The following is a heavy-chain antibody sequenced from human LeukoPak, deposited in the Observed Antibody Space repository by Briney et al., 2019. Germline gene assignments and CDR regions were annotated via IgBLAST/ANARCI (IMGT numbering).Heavy chain of an antibody. CDR1: GGSISSYY. CDR3: AREVLCFGERSGYFDY. D-gene: IGHD3-10*01. V-gene: IGHV4-59*01. Sequence: SETLSLTCTVSGGSISSYYWSWIRQPPGKGLEWIGYIYYSGSTNYNPSLKSRVTISVDTSKNQFSLKLSSVTAADTAVYYCAREVLCFGERSGYFDYWGQGTLVTVSS. J-gene: IGHJ4*02. CDR2: IYYSGST.